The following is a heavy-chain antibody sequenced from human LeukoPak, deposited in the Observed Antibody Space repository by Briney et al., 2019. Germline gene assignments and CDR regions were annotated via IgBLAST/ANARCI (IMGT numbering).Heavy chain of an antibody. CDR3: ARAFKDTAMVTFSFTY. J-gene: IGHJ4*02. CDR1: GGTFISYA. Sequence: SVKVSCKTSGGTFISYAISWVRQAPGQGLEWMGGIIPIFGTANYAQKFQGRVTITADESTSTAYMELSSLRSEDTAVYYCARAFKDTAMVTFSFTYWGQGTLVTVSS. V-gene: IGHV1-69*13. D-gene: IGHD5-18*01. CDR2: IIPIFGTA.